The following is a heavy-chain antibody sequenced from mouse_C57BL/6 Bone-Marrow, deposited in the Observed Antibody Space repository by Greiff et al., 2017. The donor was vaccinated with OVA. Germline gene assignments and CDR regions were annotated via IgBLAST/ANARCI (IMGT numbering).Heavy chain of an antibody. Sequence: QVQLQQSGAELVRPGASVTLSCKASGYTFTDYEMHWVKQTPVHGLEWIRAIDPETGGTAYNQKFKGKAILTADKSSSTAYMELRSLTSEDSAVYYCTRGWLLLYWYFDVWGTGTTVTVSS. V-gene: IGHV1-15*01. CDR2: IDPETGGT. CDR3: TRGWLLLYWYFDV. J-gene: IGHJ1*03. CDR1: GYTFTDYE. D-gene: IGHD2-3*01.